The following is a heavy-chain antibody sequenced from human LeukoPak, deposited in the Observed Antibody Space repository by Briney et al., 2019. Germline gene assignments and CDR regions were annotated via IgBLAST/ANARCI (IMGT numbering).Heavy chain of an antibody. D-gene: IGHD5-24*01. V-gene: IGHV4-4*07. CDR1: GGSISSYY. Sequence: SETLFLICTVSGGSISSYYWSWIRQPAGKGLEWIGRIYTSGSTNYNPSLKSRVTMSVDTSKNQFSLKLSSVTAADTAVYYCARMQRDGYNYGFDYWGQGTLVTVSS. J-gene: IGHJ4*02. CDR3: ARMQRDGYNYGFDY. CDR2: IYTSGST.